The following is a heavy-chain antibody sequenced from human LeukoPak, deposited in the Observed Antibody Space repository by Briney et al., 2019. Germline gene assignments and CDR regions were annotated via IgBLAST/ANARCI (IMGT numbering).Heavy chain of an antibody. CDR1: GYTFTSYG. CDR2: ISAYNGNT. D-gene: IGHD2-2*01. J-gene: IGHJ4*02. Sequence: ASVKVSCKASGYTFTSYGISWVRQAPGQRLEWMGWISAYNGNTNYAQKLQGRVTMTTDTSTSTAYMELRSLRSDVPAVYYCARGVPAAMTTVSGVDYWGQGTLVTVSS. V-gene: IGHV1-18*01. CDR3: ARGVPAAMTTVSGVDY.